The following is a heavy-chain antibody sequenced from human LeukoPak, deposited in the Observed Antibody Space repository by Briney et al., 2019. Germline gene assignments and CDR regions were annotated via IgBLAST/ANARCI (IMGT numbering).Heavy chain of an antibody. CDR2: IRYDGSNK. J-gene: IGHJ4*02. V-gene: IGHV3-30*02. Sequence: GGSLRLSCAASGFTFGSYGMHWVRQAPGKGLEWEAFIRYDGSNKYYSDSVKGRFTISRDNSKNTLYLQMNSLRVEDTAVYYCAKDHWILQQLGEHFDYWGQGTLVTVPS. CDR1: GFTFGSYG. CDR3: AKDHWILQQLGEHFDY. D-gene: IGHD6-13*01.